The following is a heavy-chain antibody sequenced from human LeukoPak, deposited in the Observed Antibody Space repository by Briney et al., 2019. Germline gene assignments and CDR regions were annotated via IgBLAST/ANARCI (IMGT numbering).Heavy chain of an antibody. Sequence: GGSLRLSCADAGFTFSSHWMPWFRQAPGKGLVWVSLINSDGSSTSYADSVKGRFTISRDNAKNTLYLQMNSLRAEDTAVYASARPKLPAAIDNCFDPWGQGTLVTVSS. CDR1: GFTFSSHW. CDR3: ARPKLPAAIDNCFDP. CDR2: INSDGSST. J-gene: IGHJ5*02. V-gene: IGHV3-74*01. D-gene: IGHD2-2*01.